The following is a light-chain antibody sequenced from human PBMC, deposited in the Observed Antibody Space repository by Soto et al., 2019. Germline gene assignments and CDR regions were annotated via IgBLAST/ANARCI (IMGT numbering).Light chain of an antibody. J-gene: IGKJ5*01. V-gene: IGKV1-8*01. Sequence: AIRVTQSASSFSASTGDRVTITCRASQGIISYLAWYQQKPGKAPKLLIYAASTLQSGVPSRFSGSGSGTDFTLTISCLQSEDFATYYCQQYYSYPITFGQGTRLEIK. CDR3: QQYYSYPIT. CDR2: AAS. CDR1: QGIISY.